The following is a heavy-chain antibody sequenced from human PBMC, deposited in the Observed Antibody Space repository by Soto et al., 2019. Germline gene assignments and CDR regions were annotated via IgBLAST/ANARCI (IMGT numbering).Heavy chain of an antibody. V-gene: IGHV6-1*01. CDR2: TYYRYKWFD. J-gene: IGHJ3*02. Sequence: PSQTLSLTCAISGDSVSSKSAAWNWLRQSPSRGLEWLGRTYYRYKWFDYYAVSVKRRITINPDTSKNHFSLQLSSVNLEDSAVYYCARTNDYYDTVALFDIWGQGTMVTVSS. D-gene: IGHD3-22*01. CDR3: ARTNDYYDTVALFDI. CDR1: GDSVSSKSAA.